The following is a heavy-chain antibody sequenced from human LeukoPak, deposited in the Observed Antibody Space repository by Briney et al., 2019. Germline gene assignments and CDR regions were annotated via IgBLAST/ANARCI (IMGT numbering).Heavy chain of an antibody. Sequence: SETLSLTCVVSGDSISSGTYSWSWIRQPPGKGLEWIGYIFHTGSTFYNPSLKSRVTISVDTSKNQFSLRLNSVTAADTAVYYCARELWFANAPGSWLDPWGQGTLVTVSS. CDR2: IFHTGST. CDR1: GDSISSGTYS. D-gene: IGHD3-10*01. CDR3: ARELWFANAPGSWLDP. J-gene: IGHJ5*02. V-gene: IGHV4-30-2*01.